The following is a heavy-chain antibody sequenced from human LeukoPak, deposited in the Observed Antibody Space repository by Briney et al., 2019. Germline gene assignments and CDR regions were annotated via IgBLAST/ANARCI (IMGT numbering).Heavy chain of an antibody. Sequence: GGSLRLSCAASGFTVSSNYMSWVRQAPGKGLEWVSVIYSGGSTYYADSVKGRFTISRDNSKNTLYLEMNTLGAEDTAVYYCARAFGYFDSSGPLDYWGQGTLVTVSS. J-gene: IGHJ4*02. D-gene: IGHD3-22*01. V-gene: IGHV3-53*01. CDR2: IYSGGST. CDR1: GFTVSSNY. CDR3: ARAFGYFDSSGPLDY.